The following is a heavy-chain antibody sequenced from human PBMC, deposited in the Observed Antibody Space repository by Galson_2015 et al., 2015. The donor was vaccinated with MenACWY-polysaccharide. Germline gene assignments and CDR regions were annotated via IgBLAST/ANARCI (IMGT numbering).Heavy chain of an antibody. Sequence: SLRLSCAVSGFRVSENFLSWVRQVPGRGLEYVSDIYPSGATYYRDSVRGRFTMSRDAFQNSLYLQMNNLRVEDTAIYFCARESNWAYDSWGTGTLVTVSS. D-gene: IGHD3-16*01. CDR3: ARESNWAYDS. CDR1: GFRVSENF. V-gene: IGHV3-53*01. J-gene: IGHJ4*02. CDR2: IYPSGAT.